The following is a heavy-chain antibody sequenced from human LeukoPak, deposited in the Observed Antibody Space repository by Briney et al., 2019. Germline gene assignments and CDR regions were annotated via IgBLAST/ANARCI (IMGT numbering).Heavy chain of an antibody. CDR1: DGSISSYY. V-gene: IGHV4-59*01. CDR3: ARATGDIHIDY. J-gene: IGHJ4*02. CDR2: IFYGGST. D-gene: IGHD1-14*01. Sequence: PSETLSLTCTVSDGSISSYYWTWIRQPPGKGLEWIGYIFYGGSTDYNPSLKSRVTISVDTSKNQFSLKRRSVTAADTAVYYCARATGDIHIDYWAQGTLVTVSS.